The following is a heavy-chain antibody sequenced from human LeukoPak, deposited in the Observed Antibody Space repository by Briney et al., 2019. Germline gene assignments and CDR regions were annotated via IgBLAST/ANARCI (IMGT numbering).Heavy chain of an antibody. CDR1: GGSISSYY. D-gene: IGHD3-10*01. CDR3: ARAEFRYYGSGSYPNYYYYYMDV. Sequence: SETLSLTCTVSGGSISSYYWSWIRQPPGKGLEWIGYIYYRGSTNYNPSLKSRVTISVDTSKNQVSLKLSSVTAADTAVYYCARAEFRYYGSGSYPNYYYYYMDVWGKGTTVTISS. V-gene: IGHV4-59*01. J-gene: IGHJ6*03. CDR2: IYYRGST.